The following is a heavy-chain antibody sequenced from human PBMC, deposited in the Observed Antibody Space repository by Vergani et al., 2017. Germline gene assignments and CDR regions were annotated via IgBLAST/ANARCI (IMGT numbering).Heavy chain of an antibody. V-gene: IGHV4-59*01. J-gene: IGHJ5*02. D-gene: IGHD3-3*01. CDR1: GGSISSYY. CDR2: IYYSGST. CDR3: ARVVAFGVVRVGWFDP. Sequence: QVQLQESGPGLVKPSETLSLTCTVSGGSISSYYWSWIRQPPGKGLEWIGYIYYSGSTNYTPSLKSRVTISVDTSKNQFSLKLSAVTAADTAVYYCARVVAFGVVRVGWFDPWGQGTLVTVSS.